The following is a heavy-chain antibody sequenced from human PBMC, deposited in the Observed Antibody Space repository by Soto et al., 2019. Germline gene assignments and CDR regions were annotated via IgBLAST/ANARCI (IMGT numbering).Heavy chain of an antibody. D-gene: IGHD3-22*01. CDR1: GFTYTDFA. CDR3: ARRAWDSYYAIDV. CDR2: ISYDGSDK. J-gene: IGHJ6*02. Sequence: VQLVESGGGEVQPGRSLRLSCAASGFTYTDFALHWVRQAPGKGLEWVAIISYDGSDKYYGDSVKGRFAISRDNPKNTLYLEMNSLRPEDTAVYVCARRAWDSYYAIDVWGQGTTVTVFS. V-gene: IGHV3-30*09.